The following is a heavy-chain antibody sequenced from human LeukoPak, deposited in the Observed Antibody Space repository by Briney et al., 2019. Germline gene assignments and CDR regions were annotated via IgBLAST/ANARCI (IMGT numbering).Heavy chain of an antibody. J-gene: IGHJ6*02. CDR1: GGSISSTTYY. Sequence: SETLSLTCNVSGGSISSTTYYWDWIRQPPGKGLEWIGFIHYSGSTYYNPSLKSRVTMSVDTSKNQFSLKLTSVTAADTAVYYCARWTLGWGLGVRGVTRKLMDVWGQGTTVTVSS. V-gene: IGHV4-39*01. D-gene: IGHD3-10*01. CDR3: ARWTLGWGLGVRGVTRKLMDV. CDR2: IHYSGST.